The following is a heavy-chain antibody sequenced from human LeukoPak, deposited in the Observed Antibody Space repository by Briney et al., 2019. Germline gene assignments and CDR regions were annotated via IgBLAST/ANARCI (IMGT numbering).Heavy chain of an antibody. V-gene: IGHV3-23*01. CDR1: GFTFSNYA. Sequence: GGSLRLSCAASGFTFSNYAMSWVSQAPGKGLEWVSTISGSGDSTYYADSVKGRFTISRDNFKNTLLLQMNSLRAEDTAVYYCAKGGAGYCSSTSCLHYFDYWGQGTLVTVST. CDR2: ISGSGDST. D-gene: IGHD2-2*01. CDR3: AKGGAGYCSSTSCLHYFDY. J-gene: IGHJ4*02.